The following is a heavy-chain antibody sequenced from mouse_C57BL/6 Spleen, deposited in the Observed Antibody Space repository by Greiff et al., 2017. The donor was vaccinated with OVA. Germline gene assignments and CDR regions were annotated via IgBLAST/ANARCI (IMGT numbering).Heavy chain of an antibody. CDR2: INPYNGGT. D-gene: IGHD2-4*01. J-gene: IGHJ1*03. CDR3: ARSGDYDVYWYFDV. CDR1: GYTFTDYY. Sequence: EVQLQQSGPVLVKPGASVKMSCKASGYTFTDYYMNWVKQSHGKSLEWIGVINPYNGGTSYNQKFKGKATLTVDKSSSTAYMELNSLTSEDSAVYYCARSGDYDVYWYFDVWGTGTTVTVSS. V-gene: IGHV1-19*01.